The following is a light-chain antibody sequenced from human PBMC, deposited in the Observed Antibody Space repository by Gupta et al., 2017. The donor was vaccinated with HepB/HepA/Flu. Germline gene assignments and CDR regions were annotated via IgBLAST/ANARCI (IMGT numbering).Light chain of an antibody. CDR3: SSYTTSSTWV. V-gene: IGLV2-18*02. J-gene: IGLJ3*02. CDR1: SSDVGFYNR. Sequence: QSALTQPPSVSGSPGQSVAIPCTGTSSDVGFYNRVSWYQQAPGTAPKLVIYEVSNRPSGVPDRFSGFKSGNTASLIISGLQAEDEADYYCSSYTTSSTWVFGGGTKLTVL. CDR2: EVS.